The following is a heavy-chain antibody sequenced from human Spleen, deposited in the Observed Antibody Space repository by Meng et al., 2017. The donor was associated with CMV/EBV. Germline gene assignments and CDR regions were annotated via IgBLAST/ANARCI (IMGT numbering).Heavy chain of an antibody. CDR2: IRSKTNSYAT. Sequence: GESLKISCAASGFTFSGSVMHWVRQASGKGLEWVGRIRSKTNSYATSYAAPVKGRFTISRDDSTNTTYLQMNSLRVEDTAVYYCAKYSAVGERLYYFDYWGQGTLVTVSS. V-gene: IGHV3-73*01. CDR3: AKYSAVGERLYYFDY. D-gene: IGHD2-21*01. J-gene: IGHJ4*02. CDR1: GFTFSGSV.